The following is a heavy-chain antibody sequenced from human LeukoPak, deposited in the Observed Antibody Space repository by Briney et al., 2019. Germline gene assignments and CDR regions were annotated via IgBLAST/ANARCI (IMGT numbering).Heavy chain of an antibody. J-gene: IGHJ6*02. Sequence: TGGSLRLSCAASGFTVSSNYMSWVRQAPGKGLEWVSAISGSGGSTYYADSVKGRFTISRDNSKNTLYLQMNSLRAEDTAVYYCAKGTDRLRSYGMDVWGQGTTVTVSS. CDR3: AKGTDRLRSYGMDV. CDR1: GFTVSSNY. D-gene: IGHD4-17*01. V-gene: IGHV3-23*01. CDR2: ISGSGGST.